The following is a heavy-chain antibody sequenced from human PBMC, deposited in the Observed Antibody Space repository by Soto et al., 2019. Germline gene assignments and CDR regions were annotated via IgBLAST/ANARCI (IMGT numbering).Heavy chain of an antibody. D-gene: IGHD3-16*01. Sequence: SETLSLTCTVSGGSISSYYWSWIRQPPGKGLEWIGYIYYSGSTNYNPSLKSRVTISVDTSKNQFSLKLSSVTAADTAVYYWAGGAGGGGIYYYYMDVWGKGTTVTVSS. CDR3: AGGAGGGGIYYYYMDV. V-gene: IGHV4-59*01. CDR2: IYYSGST. J-gene: IGHJ6*03. CDR1: GGSISSYY.